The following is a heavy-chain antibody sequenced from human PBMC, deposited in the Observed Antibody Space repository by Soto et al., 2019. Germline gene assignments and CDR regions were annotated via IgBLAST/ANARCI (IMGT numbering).Heavy chain of an antibody. J-gene: IGHJ6*02. CDR2: LSYDGTYK. V-gene: IGHV3-30*18. CDR3: AKDKDQYGSGYFYGLDV. Sequence: GGSLRLSCAASGFTFSIFGMHWVRQAPGKGLEWVAVLSYDGTYKYYADSVKGHFTISRDNSKNTLFLQMNSLRPEDTAVYYCAKDKDQYGSGYFYGLDVWGQGTAVTVSS. CDR1: GFTFSIFG. D-gene: IGHD3-10*01.